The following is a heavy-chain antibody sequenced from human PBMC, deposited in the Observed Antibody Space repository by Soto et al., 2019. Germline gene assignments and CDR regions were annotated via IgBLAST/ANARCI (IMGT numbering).Heavy chain of an antibody. V-gene: IGHV4-39*01. CDR1: GGSISSSSYY. D-gene: IGHD3-22*01. Sequence: PSETLSLTCTVSGGSISSSSYYWGWIRQPPGKGLEWIGSIYYSGSTYYNPSLKSRVTISVDTSKNQFSLKLSSVTAADTAVYYCAQDSSGYNNWFDPWGQGTLVTVSS. J-gene: IGHJ5*02. CDR3: AQDSSGYNNWFDP. CDR2: IYYSGST.